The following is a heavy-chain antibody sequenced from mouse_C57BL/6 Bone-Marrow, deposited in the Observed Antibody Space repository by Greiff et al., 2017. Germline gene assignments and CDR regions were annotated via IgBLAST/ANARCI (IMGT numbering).Heavy chain of an antibody. J-gene: IGHJ4*01. CDR2: SRNKANDYTT. V-gene: IGHV7-1*01. Sequence: EVKLVESGGGLVQSGRSLRLSCATSGFTFSDFYMEWVRQAPGKGLEWIAASRNKANDYTTEYSASVKGRFIVSRDTSQSILYLQMNALRAEDTAIYYCARDAGYDYCAMDYWGQGTSVTVSS. D-gene: IGHD2-2*01. CDR1: GFTFSDFY. CDR3: ARDAGYDYCAMDY.